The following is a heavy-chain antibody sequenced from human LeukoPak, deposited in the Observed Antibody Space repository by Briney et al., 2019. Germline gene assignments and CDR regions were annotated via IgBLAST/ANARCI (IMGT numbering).Heavy chain of an antibody. V-gene: IGHV4-31*03. CDR1: GGPISSGGYY. J-gene: IGHJ5*02. CDR2: IYYTGST. CDR3: ARVVATIYWFDP. D-gene: IGHD5-12*01. Sequence: PSQTLSLTCTVSGGPISSGGYYWSWIRQHPGKGLEWIGYIYYTGSTYYNPSLESRVSISVDTSENQFSLKLSSVTAADTAVYYCARVVATIYWFDPWGQGSLVTVSS.